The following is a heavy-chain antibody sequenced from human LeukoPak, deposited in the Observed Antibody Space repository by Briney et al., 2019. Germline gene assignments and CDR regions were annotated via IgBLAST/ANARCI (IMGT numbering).Heavy chain of an antibody. CDR2: IYSGGST. D-gene: IGHD5-12*01. CDR3: ASGYARDYFDY. J-gene: IGHJ4*02. CDR1: GFTVSSNY. Sequence: PGGSLRLSCAASGFTVSSNYMSWVRQAPGKGLEWVSVIYSGGSTYYADSVKGRFTISRDNSKNTLYLQMNSLRAEDTAVYYCASGYARDYFDYWGQGTLVTVSS. V-gene: IGHV3-66*01.